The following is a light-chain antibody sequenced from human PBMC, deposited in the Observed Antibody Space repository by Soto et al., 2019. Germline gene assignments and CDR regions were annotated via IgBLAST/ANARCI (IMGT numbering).Light chain of an antibody. CDR1: EDISTW. V-gene: IGKV1-12*01. Sequence: DIQMTQYQSSVSASVGDRVTITCRSSEDISTWLAWYQQKPGKAPKLLIYAASSLQSGVPSRFSGSGSGTDFTLTISSLQPEDFATYYCQHADSFPLITFAQGTLLEVK. CDR2: AAS. CDR3: QHADSFPLIT. J-gene: IGKJ5*01.